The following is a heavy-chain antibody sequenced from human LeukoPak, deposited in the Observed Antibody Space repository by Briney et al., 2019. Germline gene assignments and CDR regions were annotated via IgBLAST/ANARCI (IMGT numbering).Heavy chain of an antibody. CDR1: GGTFSSYA. V-gene: IGHV1-69*13. CDR2: IIPIFGTA. D-gene: IGHD6-6*01. CDR3: ALAARNYYYYMDV. Sequence: SVKVSCKASGGTFSSYAISWVRQAPGQGLEWMGGIIPIFGTANYAQKFQGRGTITADQSTSPAYMELSSLRSEDTAVYYCALAARNYYYYMDVWGKGTTVTVSS. J-gene: IGHJ6*03.